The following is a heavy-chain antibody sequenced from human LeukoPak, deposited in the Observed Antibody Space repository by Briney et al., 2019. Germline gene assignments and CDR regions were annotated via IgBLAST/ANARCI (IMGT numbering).Heavy chain of an antibody. Sequence: SETLSLTCTVSGGSISSSSYYWGWIRQPPGKGLEWIGSIYYSGSTYYNPSLKSRVTISVDTSKNQFSLKLSSVTAADTAVYYCAGQAVAGSNSIDYWGQGTLVTVSS. CDR1: GGSISSSSYY. J-gene: IGHJ4*02. D-gene: IGHD6-19*01. V-gene: IGHV4-39*07. CDR2: IYYSGST. CDR3: AGQAVAGSNSIDY.